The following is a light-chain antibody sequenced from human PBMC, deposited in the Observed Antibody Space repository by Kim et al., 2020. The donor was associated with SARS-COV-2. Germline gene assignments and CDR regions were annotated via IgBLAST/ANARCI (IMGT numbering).Light chain of an antibody. CDR3: LQHRTYPIT. J-gene: IGKJ5*01. V-gene: IGKV1-17*01. Sequence: ASVGDRVTLTCRASQDIRNDLGWYQQNPGRAPKLLIYGASNLQSGVPSRFSGSGSETEFTLTINSLQPEDFATYYCLQHRTYPITFGQGTRLEIK. CDR1: QDIRND. CDR2: GAS.